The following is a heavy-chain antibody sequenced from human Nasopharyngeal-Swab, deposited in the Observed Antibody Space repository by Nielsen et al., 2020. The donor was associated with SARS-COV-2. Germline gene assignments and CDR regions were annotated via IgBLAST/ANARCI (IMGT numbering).Heavy chain of an antibody. V-gene: IGHV4-38-2*02. Sequence: WIRQPPGKGLEWIGSIYHSGSTNYNPSLKSRVTISVDKSKNQFSLKLSSVTAADTAVYYCARVSENCSGGSCGADVLYFDLWGRGTLVTVSS. D-gene: IGHD2-15*01. J-gene: IGHJ2*01. CDR2: IYHSGST. CDR3: ARVSENCSGGSCGADVLYFDL.